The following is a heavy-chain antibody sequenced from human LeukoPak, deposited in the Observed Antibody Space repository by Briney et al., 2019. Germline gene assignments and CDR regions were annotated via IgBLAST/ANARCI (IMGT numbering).Heavy chain of an antibody. V-gene: IGHV1-18*01. CDR3: AATDSNWFDP. CDR2: ISAYNGNT. D-gene: IGHD1-1*01. CDR1: GYTFTSYG. Sequence: ASVKVSYKASGYTFTSYGISWVRQAPGQGLEWMGWISAYNGNTNYAQKLQGRVTMTTDTSTSTAYMELRSPRSDDTAVYYCAATDSNWFDPWGQGTLVTVSS. J-gene: IGHJ5*02.